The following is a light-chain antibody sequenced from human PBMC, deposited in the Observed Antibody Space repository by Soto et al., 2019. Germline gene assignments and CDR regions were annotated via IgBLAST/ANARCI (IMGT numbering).Light chain of an antibody. V-gene: IGLV1-40*01. J-gene: IGLJ1*01. CDR2: GSN. Sequence: QSVLTQPPSVSGAPGQRVTISCTGSSSNIGAGYAVHWFQQLPGIAPKLLIFGSNNQPSGVPDRFSGSKPGTSASLAITGLQAEDEGDYYCQSFDRGPSGVYVFGTGTKVTVL. CDR1: SSNIGAGYA. CDR3: QSFDRGPSGVYV.